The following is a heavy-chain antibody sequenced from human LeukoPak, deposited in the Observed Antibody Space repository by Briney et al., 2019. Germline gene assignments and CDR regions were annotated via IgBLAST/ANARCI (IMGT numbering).Heavy chain of an antibody. V-gene: IGHV3-48*03. Sequence: GGSLRLSCAASGFTFSSYEMNWVRQAPGKGLEWVSYISSSGSTIYYADSVKGRFTISRDNAKNSLYLQMNSLRAEDTAVYYCARGGHIYYYYYGMDVWGQGTTVTVS. CDR1: GFTFSSYE. CDR2: ISSSGSTI. D-gene: IGHD2-21*01. J-gene: IGHJ6*02. CDR3: ARGGHIYYYYYGMDV.